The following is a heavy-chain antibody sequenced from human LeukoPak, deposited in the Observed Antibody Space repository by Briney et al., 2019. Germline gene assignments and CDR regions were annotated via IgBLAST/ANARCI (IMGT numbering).Heavy chain of an antibody. D-gene: IGHD4-17*01. CDR2: ISGNGGDT. Sequence: TGGSLRLSXAASGFTFGSYAMNSARQAPGKGLEWLSVISGNGGDTNHADSVKGRFTISRDNSKNTLYLQMNSLRAEDTAIYYCAFQGKVTVTTKGAFDIWGQGTMVTVSS. J-gene: IGHJ3*02. CDR1: GFTFGSYA. CDR3: AFQGKVTVTTKGAFDI. V-gene: IGHV3-23*01.